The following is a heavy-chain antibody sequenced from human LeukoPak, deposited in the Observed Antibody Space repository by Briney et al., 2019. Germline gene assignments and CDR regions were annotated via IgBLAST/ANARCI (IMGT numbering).Heavy chain of an antibody. Sequence: GGSLSLTCAASGFTFSSYARSWVRQPPGKGLEWVGAISGSGSSTYYAASVKGRFTISRDNSKNTLYLQMNSLRAEDTAVYSCAKDTYYDFWGGYSWFDPWGQGTLVTVSS. CDR2: ISGSGSST. V-gene: IGHV3-23*01. J-gene: IGHJ5*02. CDR1: GFTFSSYA. D-gene: IGHD3-3*01. CDR3: AKDTYYDFWGGYSWFDP.